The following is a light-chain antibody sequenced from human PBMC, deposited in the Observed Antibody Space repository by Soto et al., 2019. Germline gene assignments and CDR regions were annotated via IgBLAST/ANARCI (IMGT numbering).Light chain of an antibody. J-gene: IGKJ2*01. CDR3: EYYGTSIT. CDR1: QSVFSH. Sequence: RASQSVFSHVAWYQQKHGQAPRLLIHGTHERATGSPDRLSGSGAGTDFTLTLSRMEPEDFAVYYCEYYGTSITF. CDR2: GTH. V-gene: IGKV3-20*01.